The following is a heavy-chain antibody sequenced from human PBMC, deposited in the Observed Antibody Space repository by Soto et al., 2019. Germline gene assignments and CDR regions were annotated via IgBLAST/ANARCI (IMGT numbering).Heavy chain of an antibody. V-gene: IGHV1-69*01. CDR1: GDTLSTHG. CDR3: AAGDSSDTGDH. Sequence: QVQLVQSGAEVKKPGSSVKVSCKASGDTLSTHGISWVRQAPGPGREWMGGTIPIIGTTDYAEKCQGRVTITADESTTTSYMELSSLRPDDTAVYYCAAGDSSDTGDHLGQGTLVTVSS. CDR2: TIPIIGTT. J-gene: IGHJ4*02. D-gene: IGHD5-18*01.